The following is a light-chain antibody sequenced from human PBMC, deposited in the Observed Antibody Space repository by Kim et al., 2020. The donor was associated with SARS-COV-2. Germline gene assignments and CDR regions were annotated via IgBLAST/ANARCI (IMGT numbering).Light chain of an antibody. CDR2: GKN. Sequence: ELTQDPAVSVALGQTVRITCQGDSLRSYYASWYQQKPGQAPVLVIYGKNNRPSGIPDRFSGSSSGNTASLTITGAQAEDEADYYCNSRDSSGNHYVFGIGTKVTVL. CDR1: SLRSYY. J-gene: IGLJ1*01. CDR3: NSRDSSGNHYV. V-gene: IGLV3-19*01.